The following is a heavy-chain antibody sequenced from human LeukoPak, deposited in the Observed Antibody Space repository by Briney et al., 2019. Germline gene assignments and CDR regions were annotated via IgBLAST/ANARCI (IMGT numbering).Heavy chain of an antibody. J-gene: IGHJ1*01. Sequence: PGGSLRLSCAGAGFSITDHHMDWVRQAPGKGLEWIGRSATTKPNSCTTQYAASVRGRFTISRDNAKNSLYLQLDNLRADDTAVYYCASTFPYCGDGSCALGGQGTLVIVSS. CDR3: ASTFPYCGDGSCAL. CDR1: GFSITDHH. V-gene: IGHV3-72*01. CDR2: SATTKPNSCTT. D-gene: IGHD2-15*01.